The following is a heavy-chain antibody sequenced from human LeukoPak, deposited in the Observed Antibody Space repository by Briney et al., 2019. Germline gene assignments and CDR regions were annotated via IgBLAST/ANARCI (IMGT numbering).Heavy chain of an antibody. CDR3: ARSSITIFGVVIIPDAFDI. Sequence: LRLSCAASGFTVNRNYMSWVRQAPGKALEWLARIDWDDDKYYSTSLKTRLTISKDTSKNQVVLTMTNMDPVDTATYYCARSSITIFGVVIIPDAFDIWGQGTMVTVS. V-gene: IGHV2-70*11. J-gene: IGHJ3*02. D-gene: IGHD3-3*01. CDR1: GFTVNRNY. CDR2: IDWDDDK.